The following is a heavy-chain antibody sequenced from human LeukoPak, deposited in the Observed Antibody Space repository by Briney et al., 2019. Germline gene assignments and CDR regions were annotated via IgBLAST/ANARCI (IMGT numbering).Heavy chain of an antibody. V-gene: IGHV4-59*01. CDR2: IYYSGST. Sequence: SETLSLTCTVSGGSISSYYWSWIRQPPGKGLEWMGYIYYSGSTNYNPSLKSRVTISVDTSKNQFSLKLSSVTAADTAVYYCARVYDSSGYYAYWYFDLWGRGTLVTVSS. D-gene: IGHD3-22*01. CDR1: GGSISSYY. J-gene: IGHJ2*01. CDR3: ARVYDSSGYYAYWYFDL.